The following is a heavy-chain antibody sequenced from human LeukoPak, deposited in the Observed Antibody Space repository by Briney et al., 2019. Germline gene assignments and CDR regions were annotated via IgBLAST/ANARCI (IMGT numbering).Heavy chain of an antibody. D-gene: IGHD2-21*02. J-gene: IGHJ1*01. CDR3: TRAYCGGDCYFQH. V-gene: IGHV3-49*04. CDR1: GFTFGDYA. CDR2: IRSKAYGGTT. Sequence: PGGSLRLPCTASGFTFGDYAMSWVRQAPGKGLEWVVFIRSKAYGGTTEYAASVKGRFTISRDDSKSIAYLQMNSLNTEDTAVYYCTRAYCGGDCYFQHWGQGTLVTVSS.